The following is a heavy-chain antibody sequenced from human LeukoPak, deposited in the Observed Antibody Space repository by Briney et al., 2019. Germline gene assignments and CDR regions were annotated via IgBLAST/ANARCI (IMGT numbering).Heavy chain of an antibody. J-gene: IGHJ3*02. Sequence: GESLKISCKGSGYSFTSYWIGWVRQMPGKGLEWMGIIYPGDSDTRYSPSFQGQVTISADKSISTAYLQWSSLKASDTAMYYCAGRPKDYYDTPGAFDIWGQGTMVTVSS. V-gene: IGHV5-51*01. CDR1: GYSFTSYW. D-gene: IGHD3-3*01. CDR3: AGRPKDYYDTPGAFDI. CDR2: IYPGDSDT.